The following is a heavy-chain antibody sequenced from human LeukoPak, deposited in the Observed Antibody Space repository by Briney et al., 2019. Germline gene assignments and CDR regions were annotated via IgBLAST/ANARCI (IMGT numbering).Heavy chain of an antibody. Sequence: SQTLSLTCAISGDSFSSNSAAWNWIRQSPSRGLEWLRRTYYRSKWYNDYAVSVKSRITINPDTSKNQFSLQLNSVTPEDTAVYYCARDQNLGSSSWFSYYYYGMDVWGQGTTVTVSS. CDR1: GDSFSSNSAA. D-gene: IGHD6-13*01. CDR3: ARDQNLGSSSWFSYYYYGMDV. CDR2: TYYRSKWYN. V-gene: IGHV6-1*01. J-gene: IGHJ6*02.